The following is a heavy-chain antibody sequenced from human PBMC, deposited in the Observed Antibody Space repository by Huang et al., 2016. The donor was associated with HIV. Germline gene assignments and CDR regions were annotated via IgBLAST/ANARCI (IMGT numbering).Heavy chain of an antibody. V-gene: IGHV1-69*13. CDR3: AKRGGAWGSPYAFDL. CDR2: IIPRFGTR. D-gene: IGHD3-16*01. Sequence: QVQLVQSGAEVRKPGSSVKVSCRASGGSFNNFGINWVRQAPGQGLGWMGGIIPRFGTRNDAQRFQGRVTITADETTGVVYMELSSLRSDDTAVYFCAKRGGAWGSPYAFDLWGPGTMVTVSS. J-gene: IGHJ3*01. CDR1: GGSFNNFG.